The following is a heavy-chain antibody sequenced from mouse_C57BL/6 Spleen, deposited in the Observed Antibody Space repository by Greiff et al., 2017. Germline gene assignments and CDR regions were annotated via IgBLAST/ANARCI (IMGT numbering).Heavy chain of an antibody. Sequence: QVQLQQSGAELVRPGTSVKLSCKASGYAFTNYLIEWVNQRPGQGLEWIGVINPGSGGTNYKDKFKGKATLTADKSSSPAYLQLGMLTSGASAGYSCARVGWLQCAMDYWGQGTSVTVSS. CDR2: INPGSGGT. D-gene: IGHD1-1*02. J-gene: IGHJ4*01. CDR1: GYAFTNYL. V-gene: IGHV1-54*01. CDR3: ARVGWLQCAMDY.